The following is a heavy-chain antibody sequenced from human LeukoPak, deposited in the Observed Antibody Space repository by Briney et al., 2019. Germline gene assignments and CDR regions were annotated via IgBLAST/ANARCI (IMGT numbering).Heavy chain of an antibody. D-gene: IGHD3-3*01. J-gene: IGHJ4*02. V-gene: IGHV4-61*02. CDR3: ARGGNIFWSGYYDYFDS. CDR2: IYTSGST. Sequence: SQTLSLTCTVSGGSISSGSYYWSWIRQPAGKGLEWIGRIYTSGSTIYNPSLKSRVTMSVDASKNLLSLKVTSVSAADTAVYYCARGGNIFWSGYYDYFDSWGQGTLVIVSS. CDR1: GGSISSGSYY.